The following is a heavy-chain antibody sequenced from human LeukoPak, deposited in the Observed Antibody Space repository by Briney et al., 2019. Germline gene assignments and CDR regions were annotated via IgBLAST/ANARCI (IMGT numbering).Heavy chain of an antibody. CDR3: AKDTSGPFDY. CDR1: GFTFSSYG. J-gene: IGHJ4*02. CDR2: ISYDGSNK. D-gene: IGHD3-3*01. V-gene: IGHV3-30*18. Sequence: GRSLRLSCAASGFTFSSYGMHWVRQAPGKGLEWVAVISYDGSNKYYADSVKGRFTISRDNSKNTLYLQMNSLRAEDTAVYYCAKDTSGPFDYWGQGTLATVSS.